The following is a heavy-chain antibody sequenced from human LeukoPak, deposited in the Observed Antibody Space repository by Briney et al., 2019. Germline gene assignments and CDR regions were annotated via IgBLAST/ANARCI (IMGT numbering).Heavy chain of an antibody. J-gene: IGHJ4*02. CDR2: INQDGGAQ. D-gene: IGHD4-23*01. Sequence: PGGSLRLSCAASGFTFSSYWMNWVRQAPGKGLEWVANINQDGGAQNYVDSVKGRFTFSRDNAMNSLFLQMNSLRPEDTAVYFCARDVHGGAFDYWGQGTLVTVSS. CDR3: ARDVHGGAFDY. V-gene: IGHV3-7*01. CDR1: GFTFSSYW.